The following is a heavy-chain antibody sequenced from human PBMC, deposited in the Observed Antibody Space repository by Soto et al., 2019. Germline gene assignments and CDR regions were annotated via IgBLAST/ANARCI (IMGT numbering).Heavy chain of an antibody. Sequence: PSETLSLTCTVPGGSISSYYWSWIRQPPGKGLEWIGYIYYSGSTNYNPSLKSRVTISVDTSKNQFSLKLSSVTAADTAVYYCARSLRYFDWLPNWFDPWGQGTLVTVSS. CDR3: ARSLRYFDWLPNWFDP. CDR2: IYYSGST. J-gene: IGHJ5*02. D-gene: IGHD3-9*01. CDR1: GGSISSYY. V-gene: IGHV4-59*01.